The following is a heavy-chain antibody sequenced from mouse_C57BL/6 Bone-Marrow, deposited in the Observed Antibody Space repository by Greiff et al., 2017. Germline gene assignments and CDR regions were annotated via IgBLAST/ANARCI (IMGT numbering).Heavy chain of an antibody. CDR3: ARGSELGYAMDY. V-gene: IGHV1-54*01. CDR2: INPGSGGT. J-gene: IGHJ4*01. Sequence: VQLQQSGAELVRPGTSVKVSCKASGYAFTNYLIEWVKQRPGQGLEWIGVINPGSGGTNYNEKFKGKATLTADKSSSTAYMQLSSLTSEDTAVYFCARGSELGYAMDYWGQGTSVTVSS. D-gene: IGHD4-1*01. CDR1: GYAFTNYL.